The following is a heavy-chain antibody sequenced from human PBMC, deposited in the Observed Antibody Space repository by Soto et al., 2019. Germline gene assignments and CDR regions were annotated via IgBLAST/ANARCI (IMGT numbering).Heavy chain of an antibody. D-gene: IGHD6-13*01. J-gene: IGHJ4*02. CDR1: GYTFNSHG. CDR3: ARGMSTTWYEPLDF. V-gene: IGHV1-18*04. Sequence: GASVKVSGKASGYTFNSHGISWVRQAPGHGLEWMGWISAYNGNTNYAQKLQGRVIMTTDTSTSTAYMDLRSLRSDDTAVYYCARGMSTTWYEPLDFWGQGTLVTVSS. CDR2: ISAYNGNT.